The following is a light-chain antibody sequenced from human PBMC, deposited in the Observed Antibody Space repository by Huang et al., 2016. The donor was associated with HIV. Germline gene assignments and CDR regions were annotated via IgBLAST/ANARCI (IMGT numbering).Light chain of an antibody. J-gene: IGKJ2*03. CDR1: QSIGNW. CDR3: QQYNTPPYR. Sequence: DIQMTQSPSTLSASVGDSGIITCRASQSIGNWLAWFQQKPGGAPKLLIYEDSNLQNGVPSRFSGSGSGTVFTLTIDNLQPEDYSTYYCQQYNTPPYRFGQGTKVDIK. CDR2: EDS. V-gene: IGKV1-5*01.